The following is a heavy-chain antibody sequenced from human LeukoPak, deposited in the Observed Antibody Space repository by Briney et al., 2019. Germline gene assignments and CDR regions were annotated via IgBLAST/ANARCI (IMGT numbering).Heavy chain of an antibody. CDR3: VAGLSPDSSRDGMDV. D-gene: IGHD6-13*01. V-gene: IGHV3-74*01. J-gene: IGHJ6*02. CDR2: INSDGSST. Sequence: AGRSLRLSCAASGFTFSSYWMHWVRQAPGKGLVWVSRINSDGSSTSYADSVKGRFTISRDNAKNTLYLQMNSLRAEDTAVYYCVAGLSPDSSRDGMDVWGQGTTVTVSS. CDR1: GFTFSSYW.